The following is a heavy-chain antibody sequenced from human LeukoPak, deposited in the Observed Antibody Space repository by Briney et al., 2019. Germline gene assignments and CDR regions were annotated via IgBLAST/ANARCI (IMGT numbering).Heavy chain of an antibody. D-gene: IGHD3-10*01. Sequence: PSETLSLTCAVYGGSFSGYYWSWIRQPPGKQLEWIWQINHSGSTNYNPSLKSRVTVSLDTSKNQFSLRLTSVTAADTAVYYCAGGAPHYYGSGSYYIRRFDPWGQGTLVSVSS. CDR3: AGGAPHYYGSGSYYIRRFDP. J-gene: IGHJ5*02. CDR1: GGSFSGYY. V-gene: IGHV4-34*01. CDR2: INHSGST.